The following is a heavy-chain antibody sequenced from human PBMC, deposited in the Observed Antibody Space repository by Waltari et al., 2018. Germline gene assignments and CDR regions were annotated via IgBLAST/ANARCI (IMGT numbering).Heavy chain of an antibody. J-gene: IGHJ4*02. CDR3: ARNQGIAARPLDY. CDR1: GGSISSHY. D-gene: IGHD6-6*01. V-gene: IGHV4-59*11. CDR2: IYYSGST. Sequence: QVQLQESGPGLVKPSETLSLTCTVSGGSISSHYWSWIRQPPGKGLEWIGYIYYSGSTNYNPSLKSRVTISVDTSKNQFSLKLSSVTAAYTAVYYCARNQGIAARPLDYWGQGTLVIVSS.